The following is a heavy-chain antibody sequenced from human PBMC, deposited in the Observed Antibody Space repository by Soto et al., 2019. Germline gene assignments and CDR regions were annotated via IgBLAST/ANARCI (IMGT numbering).Heavy chain of an antibody. Sequence: GGSLRLSCAASGFTFSSYAMHWVRQAPGKGLEYVSAISSNGGSTYYANSVKGRFTISRDNSKNTLYLQMGSLRTEDMAVYYCARDLHFDYWGQGTLVTVSS. CDR3: ARDLHFDY. V-gene: IGHV3-64*01. J-gene: IGHJ4*02. CDR1: GFTFSSYA. CDR2: ISSNGGST.